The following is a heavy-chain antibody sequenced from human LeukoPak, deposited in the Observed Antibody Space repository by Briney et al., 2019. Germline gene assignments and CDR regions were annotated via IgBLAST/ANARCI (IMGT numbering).Heavy chain of an antibody. CDR1: GFTFSSYW. J-gene: IGHJ4*02. D-gene: IGHD3-3*01. V-gene: IGHV3-74*01. CDR3: AKDQFYDSSVPDY. CDR2: INTDGSGT. Sequence: GGSLRLSCAASGFTFSSYWMHWVRQVPGKGPVWVSHINTDGSGTTYADSVKGRFTISRDNAKNTLYLQMNSLRAEDTAVYYCAKDQFYDSSVPDYWGQGTLVTVSS.